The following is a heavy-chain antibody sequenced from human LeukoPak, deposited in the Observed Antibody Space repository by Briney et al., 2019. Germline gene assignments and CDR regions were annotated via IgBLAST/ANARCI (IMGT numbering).Heavy chain of an antibody. D-gene: IGHD1-20*01. J-gene: IGHJ4*02. CDR1: GYSFISFY. Sequence: GASVKVSCKASGYSFISFYIHWVRQAPGQGLEWMGVINPSGGSTAYAQQFQGRVTMTRDTSTSTVYMELGSLRSEDTAVYYCARHSLIGTTPFDYWGQGTLVTVSS. CDR3: ARHSLIGTTPFDY. V-gene: IGHV1-46*01. CDR2: INPSGGST.